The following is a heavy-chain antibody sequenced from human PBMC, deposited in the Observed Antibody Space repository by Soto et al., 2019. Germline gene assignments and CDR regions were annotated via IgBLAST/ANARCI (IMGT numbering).Heavy chain of an antibody. J-gene: IGHJ6*02. CDR1: GFTFSSYG. Sequence: GGSLRLSCAASGFTFSSYGMHWVRQAPGKGLEWVAVISYDGSNKYYADSVKGRFTISRDNSKNTLYLQMNSLRAEDTAVYYCANAFAAFLEWLLYRHYYYGMDVCSQGPTIAVSS. V-gene: IGHV3-30*18. CDR3: ANAFAAFLEWLLYRHYYYGMDV. CDR2: ISYDGSNK. D-gene: IGHD3-3*01.